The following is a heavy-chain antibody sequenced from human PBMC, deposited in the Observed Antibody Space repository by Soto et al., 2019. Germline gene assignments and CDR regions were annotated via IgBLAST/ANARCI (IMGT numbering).Heavy chain of an antibody. Sequence: QVQLVQSGPEVKMPGASVKVSCKTSGYIFTAYGLAWLRQATGQRPEWMGWVSTNDDRTNYAQKFQGRVTMTTDRSTTTTSMELRSLRPDDTAVYYCARELNTESSAYYSFAFWGQGTLVTVSS. CDR3: ARELNTESSAYYSFAF. CDR1: GYIFTAYG. D-gene: IGHD3-22*01. V-gene: IGHV1-18*01. J-gene: IGHJ4*02. CDR2: VSTNDDRT.